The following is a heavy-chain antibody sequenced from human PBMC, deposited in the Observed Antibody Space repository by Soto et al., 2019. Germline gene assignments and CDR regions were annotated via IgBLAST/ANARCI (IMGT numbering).Heavy chain of an antibody. CDR3: ARRQVGATKGKSWFDS. D-gene: IGHD1-26*01. CDR2: IGNSGDIS. V-gene: IGHV3-23*01. J-gene: IGHJ5*01. Sequence: EVHLLESGGGLLQPGGSLRLSCSASGFDFSSHTMIWVRQAPGKGLEGVASIGNSGDISNYGDSVKGRFTISRDNSKNTLYLQMNSLRAEDTALYFCARRQVGATKGKSWFDSWGQGTLVTVSS. CDR1: GFDFSSHT.